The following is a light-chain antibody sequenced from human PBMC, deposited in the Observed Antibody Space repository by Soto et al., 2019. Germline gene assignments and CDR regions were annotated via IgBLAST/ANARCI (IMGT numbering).Light chain of an antibody. V-gene: IGKV1-9*01. Sequence: DIPLTQSPSFLSASVGDRVTITCRASQGISSYLAWYQQKPGRAPKVLIYPASTLQSGVPSRFSGSGSGTEFTLTISGLQPEDFGTFYCEQLSHYPYTFGQGTKVEMK. CDR3: EQLSHYPYT. CDR2: PAS. J-gene: IGKJ2*01. CDR1: QGISSY.